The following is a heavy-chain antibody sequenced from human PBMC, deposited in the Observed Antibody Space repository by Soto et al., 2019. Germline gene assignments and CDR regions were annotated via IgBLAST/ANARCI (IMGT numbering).Heavy chain of an antibody. Sequence: QVQLQESGPGLVKPSQTLSLTCTVSGGSISSGGYYWSWIRQHPGKGLEWIGYIYYSGSTYYNPSLKSRVTISVDTSKNQFSLKLSSVTAADTAVYYCAREGYCGGDCYLDRDAFDIWGQGTMVTVSS. CDR1: GGSISSGGYY. J-gene: IGHJ3*02. D-gene: IGHD2-21*02. CDR2: IYYSGST. CDR3: AREGYCGGDCYLDRDAFDI. V-gene: IGHV4-31*03.